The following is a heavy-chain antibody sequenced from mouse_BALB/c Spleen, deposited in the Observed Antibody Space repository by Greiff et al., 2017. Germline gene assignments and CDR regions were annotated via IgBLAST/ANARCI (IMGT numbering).Heavy chain of an antibody. V-gene: IGHV14-3*02. CDR1: GFNIKDTY. Sequence: VQLQQSGAELVKPGASVKLSCTASGFNIKDTYMHWVKQRPEPGLEWIGRIDPANGNTKYDPKFQGKATITADTSSNTAYLQLSSLTSEDTAVYYCARSYGNYPWFAYWGQGTLVTVSA. CDR2: IDPANGNT. J-gene: IGHJ3*01. CDR3: ARSYGNYPWFAY. D-gene: IGHD2-1*01.